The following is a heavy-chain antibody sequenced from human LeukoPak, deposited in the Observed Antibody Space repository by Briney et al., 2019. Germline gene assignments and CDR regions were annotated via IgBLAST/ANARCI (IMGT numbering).Heavy chain of an antibody. CDR3: ARDPPGDIVA. CDR2: IYSGGST. V-gene: IGHV3-66*02. J-gene: IGHJ5*02. D-gene: IGHD2-21*01. CDR1: GFTVSSNY. Sequence: GGSLRLSCAASGFTVSSNYMTWVRQAPGKGLEWVSVIYSGGSTYYADSVKGRFTISRDNSKNTLYLQMNSLRVEDTAVYYCARDPPGDIVAWGQGTLVTVSS.